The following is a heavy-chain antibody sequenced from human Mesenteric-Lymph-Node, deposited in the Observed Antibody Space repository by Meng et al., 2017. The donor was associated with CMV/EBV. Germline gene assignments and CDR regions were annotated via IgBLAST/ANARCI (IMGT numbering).Heavy chain of an antibody. D-gene: IGHD1-1*01. CDR1: GGTFSSYA. Sequence: SVKVSCKASGGTFSSYAISWVRQAPGQGLEWMGGIIPILGIANYAQKFQGRVTITRNTSISTAYMELSSLRSEDTAVYYCARGTTGIDYWGQGTLVTVSS. J-gene: IGHJ4*02. V-gene: IGHV1-69*10. CDR3: ARGTTGIDY. CDR2: IIPILGIA.